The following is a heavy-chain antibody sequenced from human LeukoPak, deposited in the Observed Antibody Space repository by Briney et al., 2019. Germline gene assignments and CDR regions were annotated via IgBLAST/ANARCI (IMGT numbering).Heavy chain of an antibody. CDR2: ISVGGGTT. CDR3: AKRIVGAPYAFDI. CDR1: GFTFSSYA. J-gene: IGHJ3*02. V-gene: IGHV3-23*01. Sequence: AGGSLRLSCAASGFTFSSYAVSWVRQAPGKGLEWVSAISVGGGTTYYADSVKGRFTISRDNSKNTVYLQMNSLRAEDSAVYYCAKRIVGAPYAFDIWGQGTMVTVSS. D-gene: IGHD1-26*01.